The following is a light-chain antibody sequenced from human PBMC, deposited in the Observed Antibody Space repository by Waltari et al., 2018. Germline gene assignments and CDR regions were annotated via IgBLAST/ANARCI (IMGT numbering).Light chain of an antibody. CDR2: KAS. J-gene: IGKJ1*01. CDR3: QQYNSAPPWT. V-gene: IGKV1-12*01. Sequence: DIQMTQSPSSLSASVGDRVTITCRASQGLSSWLAWYQQKPGKAPKLLIYKASSLQSGVPSRFSGSGSGTDFTLTISSLQPEDFATYYCQQYNSAPPWTFGQGTKVEIK. CDR1: QGLSSW.